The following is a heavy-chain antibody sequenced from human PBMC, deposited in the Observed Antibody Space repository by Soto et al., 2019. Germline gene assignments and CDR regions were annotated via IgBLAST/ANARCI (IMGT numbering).Heavy chain of an antibody. CDR3: ARDVRYSGSPGWFDP. CDR2: IYYSGST. V-gene: IGHV4-59*01. D-gene: IGHD1-26*01. J-gene: IGHJ5*02. Sequence: ETLSLTCTVSGGSISSYYWSWIRQPPGKGLEWIGYIYYSGSTNYNPSLKSRVTISVDTSKNQFSLKLSSVTAADTAVYYCARDVRYSGSPGWFDPWGQGTLVTVSS. CDR1: GGSISSYY.